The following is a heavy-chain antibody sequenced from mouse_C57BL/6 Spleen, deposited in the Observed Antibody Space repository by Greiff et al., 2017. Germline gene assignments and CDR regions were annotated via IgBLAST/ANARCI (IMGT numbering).Heavy chain of an antibody. Sequence: ESGPGLVKPSQSLSLTCSVTGYSITSGYYWNWIRQFPGNKLEWMGYISYDGSNNSNPSLKNRISITRDTSKNQFFLKLNSVTTEDTATYYCARAANWEGGYYFDYWGQGTTLTVSS. CDR2: ISYDGSN. J-gene: IGHJ2*01. V-gene: IGHV3-6*01. CDR3: ARAANWEGGYYFDY. D-gene: IGHD4-1*01. CDR1: GYSITSGYY.